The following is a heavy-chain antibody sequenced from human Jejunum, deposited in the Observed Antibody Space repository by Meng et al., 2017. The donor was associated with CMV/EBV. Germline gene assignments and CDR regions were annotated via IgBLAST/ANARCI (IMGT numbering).Heavy chain of an antibody. CDR1: GFIFSSYS. Sequence: SGFIFSSYSMNWVRQAPGKGLEWVSHISSSSTTIHYADSVKGRFTISRDNAKNSLYLQMNSLRAEDTAVYYCARDSGWLESFDYWGQGTLVTVSS. CDR3: ARDSGWLESFDY. CDR2: ISSSSTTI. D-gene: IGHD3-3*01. J-gene: IGHJ4*02. V-gene: IGHV3-48*04.